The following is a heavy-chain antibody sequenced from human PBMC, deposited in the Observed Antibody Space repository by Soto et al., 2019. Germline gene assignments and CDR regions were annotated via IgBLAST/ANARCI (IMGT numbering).Heavy chain of an antibody. V-gene: IGHV3-11*06. J-gene: IGHJ4*02. D-gene: IGHD6-13*01. Sequence: PGGSLRLACAASGFAFSDYYMSWIRQAPGKGLERVSYISSSSSYTNYADSVKGRFTISRDNAKNSLYLQMNSLRAEDTAVYYCARVGYSSSWHYFDYWGQGTLVTVSS. CDR3: ARVGYSSSWHYFDY. CDR2: ISSSSSYT. CDR1: GFAFSDYY.